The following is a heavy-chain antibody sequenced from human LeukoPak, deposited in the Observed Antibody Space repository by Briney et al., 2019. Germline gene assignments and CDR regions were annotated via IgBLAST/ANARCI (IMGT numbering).Heavy chain of an antibody. CDR2: ISVSGDST. CDR1: GFTVSSNY. V-gene: IGHV3-23*01. Sequence: GGSLRLSCAASGFTVSSNYMSWVRQAPGKGLEWVSAISVSGDSTYYTDSVKGRFTISRDNSKNTFYLQMNSLRAEDTAVYYCAKDLGVAAVGTVYWGQGTLVTVSS. J-gene: IGHJ4*02. D-gene: IGHD6-13*01. CDR3: AKDLGVAAVGTVY.